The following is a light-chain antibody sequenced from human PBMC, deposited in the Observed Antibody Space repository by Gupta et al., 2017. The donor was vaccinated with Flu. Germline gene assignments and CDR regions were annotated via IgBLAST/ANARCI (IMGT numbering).Light chain of an antibody. CDR2: DNN. V-gene: IGLV1-51*01. Sequence: QSVLTQPPSVSAAPGQTVTISCSGSSSNIGNNYVSWYQQPPGTAPKLLIYDNNKRPSGIPDRFSGSKSGTSATLGITGLQTGDEADYYCGTWDSSLSAWLFDGGTKLTVL. CDR1: SSNIGNNY. J-gene: IGLJ3*02. CDR3: GTWDSSLSAWL.